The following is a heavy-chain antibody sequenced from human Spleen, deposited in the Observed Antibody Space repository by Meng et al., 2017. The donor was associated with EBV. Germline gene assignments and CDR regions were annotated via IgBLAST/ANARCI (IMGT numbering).Heavy chain of an antibody. J-gene: IGHJ4*02. V-gene: IGHV3-11*01. Sequence: VQLVQSGGDLVKPGGSRGLSCAASGFIFSDSYMSWIRQTPGKGLEWISYISNSGTTIKYADSVKGRFTISRDNAKNSLYLQMNSLRADDTAVYYCARGTGRWTFDYWGQGTLVTVSS. CDR1: GFIFSDSY. CDR3: ARGTGRWTFDY. CDR2: ISNSGTTI. D-gene: IGHD3/OR15-3a*01.